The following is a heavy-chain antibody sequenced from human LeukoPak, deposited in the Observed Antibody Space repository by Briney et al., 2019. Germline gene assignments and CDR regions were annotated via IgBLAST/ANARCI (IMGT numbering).Heavy chain of an antibody. V-gene: IGHV3-33*08. Sequence: GRSLRLSCVASGFTFSSYGMHWVRQAPGKGLEWVAVIWYDGSNKYYADSVKGRFTISRDNSKNTLYLQMNSLRAEDTAVYYCARAWGMAKGLDYWGQGTLVTVSS. CDR1: GFTFSSYG. D-gene: IGHD3-16*01. CDR2: IWYDGSNK. CDR3: ARAWGMAKGLDY. J-gene: IGHJ4*02.